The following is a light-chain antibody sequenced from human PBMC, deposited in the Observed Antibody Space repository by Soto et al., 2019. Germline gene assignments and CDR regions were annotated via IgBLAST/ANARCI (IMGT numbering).Light chain of an antibody. V-gene: IGLV1-44*01. Sequence: QSVLPQPPSASGAPGQRVTISCSGSSSNIGSYPVNWYQQLPGTAPKLLMYNDDQRPSGVPDRFSGSKSGTSASLAISGLQSEDEADYYCAAWDDSLNGVVFGGGTKLTVL. J-gene: IGLJ2*01. CDR1: SSNIGSYP. CDR2: NDD. CDR3: AAWDDSLNGVV.